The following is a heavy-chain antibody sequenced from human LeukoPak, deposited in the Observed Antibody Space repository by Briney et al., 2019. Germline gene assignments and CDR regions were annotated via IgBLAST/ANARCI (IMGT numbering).Heavy chain of an antibody. CDR3: ARELRGIDSSGYYLHFDY. V-gene: IGHV1-69*13. D-gene: IGHD3-22*01. CDR1: GGTFSSYA. J-gene: IGHJ4*02. CDR2: IIPIFGTA. Sequence: SVKVSCKASGGTFSSYAISWVRQAPGQGLEWMGGIIPIFGTANYAQKFQGRVTITADESTSTAYMELSSLRSEDTAVYYCARELRGIDSSGYYLHFDYWGQGTLVTVSS.